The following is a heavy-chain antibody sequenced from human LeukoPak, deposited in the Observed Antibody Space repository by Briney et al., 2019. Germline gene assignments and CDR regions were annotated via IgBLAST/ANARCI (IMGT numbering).Heavy chain of an antibody. D-gene: IGHD3-10*01. CDR1: GGSISSYY. V-gene: IGHV4-59*01. Sequence: SETLSLTCTVSGGSISSYYWSWIRQPPGKGLEWIGYIYYSGSTNYNPSLKSRVTISGDTSKNQFSLKLSSVTAADTAVYYCARELIWFGELPPSTNWFDPWGQGTLVTVSS. CDR2: IYYSGST. CDR3: ARELIWFGELPPSTNWFDP. J-gene: IGHJ5*02.